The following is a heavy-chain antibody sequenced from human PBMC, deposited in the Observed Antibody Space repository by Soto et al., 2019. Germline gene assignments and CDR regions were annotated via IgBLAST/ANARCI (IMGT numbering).Heavy chain of an antibody. V-gene: IGHV1-18*01. J-gene: IGHJ4*02. CDR1: GYTFTSYG. CDR3: ARDRRDSSGYYVYYFDY. D-gene: IGHD3-22*01. Sequence: ASVKVSCKASGYTFTSYGISWVRQAPGQGLEWMEWISAYNGNTSYAQKFQGRVTMTRDTSTSTAYMELSSLRSEDTAVYYCARDRRDSSGYYVYYFDYWGQGTLVTVSS. CDR2: ISAYNGNT.